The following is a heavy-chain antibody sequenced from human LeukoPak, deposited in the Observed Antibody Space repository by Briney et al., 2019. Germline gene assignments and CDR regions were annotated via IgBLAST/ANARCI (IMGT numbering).Heavy chain of an antibody. J-gene: IGHJ4*02. CDR1: GGSFSGYY. Sequence: SETLSLTCAVYGGSFSGYYWSWIRQPPGKGLEWIGEINHSGSTNYNPSLKSRVTISVDTSKNQFSLKLSSVTAADTAVYYCARERRPLYGSGSYCFDYRGQGTLVTVSS. CDR3: ARERRPLYGSGSYCFDY. D-gene: IGHD3-10*01. V-gene: IGHV4-34*01. CDR2: INHSGST.